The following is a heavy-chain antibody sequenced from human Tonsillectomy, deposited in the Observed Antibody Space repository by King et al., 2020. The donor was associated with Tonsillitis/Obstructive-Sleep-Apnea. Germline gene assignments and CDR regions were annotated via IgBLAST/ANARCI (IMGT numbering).Heavy chain of an antibody. CDR3: AKEGGTIFLDY. V-gene: IGHV3-43*01. Sequence: VQLVESGGVVIQPGGSLRLSCAASGFTFGDYTMHWVRQSPGKGLEWVSLISWDSTNTYYADSVKGRFSIFRDNSKNSLYLQMNSLNTEDTAFYYCAKEGGTIFLDYWGQGTLFTVST. CDR1: GFTFGDYT. J-gene: IGHJ4*02. D-gene: IGHD2-15*01. CDR2: ISWDSTNT.